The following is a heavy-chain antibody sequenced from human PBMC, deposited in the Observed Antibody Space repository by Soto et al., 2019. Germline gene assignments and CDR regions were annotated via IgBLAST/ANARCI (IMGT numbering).Heavy chain of an antibody. Sequence: SETLSLTCSVSGDSISTVDYFWAWIRQPPGQALEYIGYIYKSATTYYNPSFESRVAISLDTSKSQFSLNVTSVTAADTAVYFCARGRYCLTGRYFPNWFDSWGQGTLVTVSS. V-gene: IGHV4-30-4*01. CDR2: IYKSATT. J-gene: IGHJ5*01. D-gene: IGHD2-15*01. CDR1: GDSISTVDYF. CDR3: ARGRYCLTGRYFPNWFDS.